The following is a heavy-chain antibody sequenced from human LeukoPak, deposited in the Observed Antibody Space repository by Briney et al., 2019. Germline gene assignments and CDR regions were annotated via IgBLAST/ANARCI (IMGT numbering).Heavy chain of an antibody. J-gene: IGHJ6*04. CDR2: INSDGSTT. D-gene: IGHD2-2*01. V-gene: IGHV3-74*01. CDR1: GFTFSNYW. CDR3: ARDYCSSTSCFPDV. Sequence: GGSLRLSCAASGFTFSNYWMHWVRQAPGKGLVWVSRINSDGSTTSYADSVKGRFTISRDNAKNTLHLQMNRLRAEDTAVYYCARDYCSSTSCFPDVWGKGTTVTVSS.